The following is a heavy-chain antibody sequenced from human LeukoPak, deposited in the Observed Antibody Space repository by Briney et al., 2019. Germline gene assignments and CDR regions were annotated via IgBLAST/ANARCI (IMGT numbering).Heavy chain of an antibody. V-gene: IGHV3-48*01. CDR3: ARDPPSGGFDF. J-gene: IGHJ4*02. Sequence: AGSLRLSCAASGFTFSTYSMNWVRQAPGKGVEWVSYISTSSSTIYYADSVKGRFTISRDDAKNSLYLQMNSLRAEDTAVYYCARDPPSGGFDFWGQGTLVTVSS. CDR1: GFTFSTYS. CDR2: ISTSSSTI. D-gene: IGHD3-16*01.